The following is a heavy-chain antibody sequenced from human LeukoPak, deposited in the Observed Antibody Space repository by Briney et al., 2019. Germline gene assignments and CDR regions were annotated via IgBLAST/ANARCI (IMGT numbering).Heavy chain of an antibody. D-gene: IGHD2-2*01. J-gene: IGHJ4*02. CDR2: ISSSSSYI. Sequence: GGSLRLSCAASGFTFSSYAMNWVRQAPGKGLEWVSSISSSSSYIYYADSVKGRFTISRDNAKNSLYLQMNSLRAEDTAVYYCARASPSSTSCYAVWGQGTLVTVSS. V-gene: IGHV3-21*01. CDR3: ARASPSSTSCYAV. CDR1: GFTFSSYA.